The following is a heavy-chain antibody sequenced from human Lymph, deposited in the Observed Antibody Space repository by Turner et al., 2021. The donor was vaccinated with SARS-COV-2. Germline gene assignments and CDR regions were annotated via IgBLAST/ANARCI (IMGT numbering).Heavy chain of an antibody. D-gene: IGHD3-3*01. J-gene: IGHJ6*02. CDR1: GFTFSSYA. CDR3: ARDDREFWSGYYTHYYYYGMDV. Sequence: QVQLVESGGGVVQPWRSLRLSCAASGFTFSSYAMHWVRQAPGKGLEWVAVISYDGSNKNYAGSVKGRFTISRDNSKNTLYLQMNSLRAEDTAVYYCARDDREFWSGYYTHYYYYGMDVWGQGTTVTVSS. CDR2: ISYDGSNK. V-gene: IGHV3-30*04.